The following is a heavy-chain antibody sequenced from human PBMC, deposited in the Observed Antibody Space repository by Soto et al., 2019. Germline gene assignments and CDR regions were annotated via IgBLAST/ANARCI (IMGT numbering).Heavy chain of an antibody. CDR2: ISAYNGNT. CDR3: ARDAPKYGSGSYSGY. J-gene: IGHJ4*02. V-gene: IGHV1-18*01. Sequence: CTSYGISWVRQAPGQGLEWMGWISAYNGNTNYAQKLQGRVTMTTDTSTSTAYMELRSLRSDDTAVYYCARDAPKYGSGSYSGYWGQGTLVTVSS. D-gene: IGHD3-10*01. CDR1: CTSYG.